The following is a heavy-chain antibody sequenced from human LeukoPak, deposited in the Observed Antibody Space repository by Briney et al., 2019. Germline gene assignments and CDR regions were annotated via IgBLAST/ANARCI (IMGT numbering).Heavy chain of an antibody. CDR1: GFTFGTYW. Sequence: GGSLRLSCTASGFTFGTYWMSWVRQAPGKGLEGVANIKQDGSDKYYVDSVKGRFTISRDNAKNSLYLQMNSLRAEDTAVYYCARDLDYWGQGTLVSVSS. V-gene: IGHV3-7*03. J-gene: IGHJ4*02. CDR3: ARDLDY. CDR2: IKQDGSDK.